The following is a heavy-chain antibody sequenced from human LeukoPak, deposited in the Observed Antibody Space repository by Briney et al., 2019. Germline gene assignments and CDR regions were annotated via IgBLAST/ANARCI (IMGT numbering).Heavy chain of an antibody. Sequence: PEGSLRLSCAASGFTFSSYAMSWVRQAPGKGLEWVSAISGSGGSTYYADSVKGRFTISRDNSKNTLYLQMNSLRAEDTAVYYCAKQKSFWSGYYTSDYWGQGTLVTVSS. CDR1: GFTFSSYA. V-gene: IGHV3-23*01. CDR3: AKQKSFWSGYYTSDY. D-gene: IGHD3-3*01. J-gene: IGHJ4*02. CDR2: ISGSGGST.